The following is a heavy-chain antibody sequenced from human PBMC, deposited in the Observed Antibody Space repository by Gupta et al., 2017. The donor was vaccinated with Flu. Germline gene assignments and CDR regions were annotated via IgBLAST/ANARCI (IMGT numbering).Heavy chain of an antibody. D-gene: IGHD2-21*02. Sequence: QVQLVQSGAEVKKPGASVKVSCKASGYTFIDYYVHWVRQAPGQGLEWMGWVNPNSGGTNYAQKFQGRVAMTRDTSISTAYMELTSLRYDDTAVYYCARDWGMEGVVTAVNWFDPWGQGTLVTVSS. V-gene: IGHV1-2*02. CDR1: GYTFIDYY. CDR2: VNPNSGGT. CDR3: ARDWGMEGVVTAVNWFDP. J-gene: IGHJ5*02.